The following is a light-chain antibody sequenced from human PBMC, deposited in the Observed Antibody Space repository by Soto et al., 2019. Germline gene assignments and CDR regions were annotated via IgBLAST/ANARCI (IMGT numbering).Light chain of an antibody. J-gene: IGKJ1*01. CDR2: KAS. V-gene: IGKV1-16*01. Sequence: DIQMTQSPSSQSASVGDRVTITCQASQDISKYLNWYQQKPGKAPKLLISKASTLESGVPSRFSGSGSETDFILTINSLKHDDFATYYCQQYKSNRRTFGQGTKVDIK. CDR1: QDISKY. CDR3: QQYKSNRRT.